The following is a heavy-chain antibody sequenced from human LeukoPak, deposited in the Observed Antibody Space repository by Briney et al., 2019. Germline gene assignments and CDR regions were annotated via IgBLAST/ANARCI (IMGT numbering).Heavy chain of an antibody. CDR1: GYTFTSSD. J-gene: IGHJ4*02. D-gene: IGHD1-26*01. CDR2: MNPNSGNT. Sequence: ASVKVSCKASGYTFTSSDINWVRQATGQGLEWMGWMNPNSGNTGYEQKFQDRVTITRNTSISTAYMELSSLRSEDTAVYYCATFAGEHQAPFDYWGQGTLLTVSS. CDR3: ATFAGEHQAPFDY. V-gene: IGHV1-8*03.